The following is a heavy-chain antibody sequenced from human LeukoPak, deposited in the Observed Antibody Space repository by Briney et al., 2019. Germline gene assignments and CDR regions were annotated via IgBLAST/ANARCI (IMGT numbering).Heavy chain of an antibody. V-gene: IGHV4-59*08. J-gene: IGHJ4*02. CDR1: GGSISSYY. CDR2: IYYSGST. CDR3: ARGWEMATIYFDY. Sequence: SETLSLTCTVSGGSISSYYWSWIRQPPGKGLEWIGYIYYSGSTNYNPSLKSRVTISVDTSKNQFSLKLSSVTAADTAVYYCARGWEMATIYFDYWGQGTLVTVSS. D-gene: IGHD5-24*01.